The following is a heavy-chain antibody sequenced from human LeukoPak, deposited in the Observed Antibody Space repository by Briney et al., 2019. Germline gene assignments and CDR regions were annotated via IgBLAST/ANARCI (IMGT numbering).Heavy chain of an antibody. D-gene: IGHD2-2*01. CDR3: ARAPSGAAAANEEYAFDI. V-gene: IGHV4-39*07. Sequence: SETLSLTCTVSGGSISSSSYYWGWIRQPPGKGLEWIGSIYYSGSTYYNPSLKSRVTISVDTSKNQFSLKLSSVTAADTAVYYCARAPSGAAAANEEYAFDIWGQGTMVTVSS. J-gene: IGHJ3*02. CDR2: IYYSGST. CDR1: GGSISSSSYY.